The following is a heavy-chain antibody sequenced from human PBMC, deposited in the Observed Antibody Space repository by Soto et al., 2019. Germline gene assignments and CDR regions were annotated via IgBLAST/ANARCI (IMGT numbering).Heavy chain of an antibody. D-gene: IGHD6-13*01. J-gene: IGHJ6*02. CDR3: ARQSDGTSYYYYYYGMDV. CDR2: ISANSGDT. V-gene: IGHV1-18*01. Sequence: ASVKVSCKASGYTFASYGFSWVRQAPGQGLEWVAWISANSGDTNSAQKFQDRVTLTTDTSTSTAYMDLRSLRSDDTAVYYCARQSDGTSYYYYYYGMDVWGQGPTVTVSS. CDR1: GYTFASYG.